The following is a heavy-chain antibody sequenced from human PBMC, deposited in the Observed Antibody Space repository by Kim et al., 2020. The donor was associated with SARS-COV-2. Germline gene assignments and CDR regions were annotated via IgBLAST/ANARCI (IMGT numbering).Heavy chain of an antibody. Sequence: GGSLRLSCAASGFTFNTYGMHWVRQAPGKGLEGVAVISYDGSNKYYADSVKGRFTISRDNSKNTLYLQMNSLRTEDTAVYYCAKSFSGSYFGYDYWGQGTLVTVSS. CDR3: AKSFSGSYFGYDY. CDR1: GFTFNTYG. CDR2: ISYDGSNK. D-gene: IGHD1-26*01. J-gene: IGHJ4*02. V-gene: IGHV3-30*18.